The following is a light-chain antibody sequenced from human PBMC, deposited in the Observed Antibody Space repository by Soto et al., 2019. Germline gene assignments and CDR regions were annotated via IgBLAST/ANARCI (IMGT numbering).Light chain of an antibody. CDR3: CSYAGSKTYVI. J-gene: IGLJ2*01. CDR2: EGT. Sequence: QSALTQPASVSGSPGQSITISCTGTSSDVGNYDLVSWYQQHPGSAPKLLIYEGTKRPSGISNRFSGSKSGNTASLTISGLQAEDEADYYCCSYAGSKTYVIFGGGTKLTVL. CDR1: SSDVGNYDL. V-gene: IGLV2-23*01.